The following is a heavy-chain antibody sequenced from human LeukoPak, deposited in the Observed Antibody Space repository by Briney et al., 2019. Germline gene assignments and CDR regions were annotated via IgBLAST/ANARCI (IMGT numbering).Heavy chain of an antibody. V-gene: IGHV6-1*01. D-gene: IGHD6-19*01. CDR3: ARDRREAVATAGYYYGMDV. CDR1: GDSVSSNSAA. J-gene: IGHJ6*04. CDR2: TYYRSKWYN. Sequence: SQTLSLTCAISGDSVSSNSAAWNWIRQSPSRGLEWLGRTYYRSKWYNDYAVSVKSRITINPDTSKNQFSLQLNSVTPEDTAVYYCARDRREAVATAGYYYGMDVWGKGTTVTVSS.